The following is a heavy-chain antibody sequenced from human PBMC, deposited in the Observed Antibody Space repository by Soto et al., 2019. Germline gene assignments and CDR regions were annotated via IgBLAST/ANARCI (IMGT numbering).Heavy chain of an antibody. CDR3: AKDPGWHHTLPIRDAFDL. Sequence: PGGSLRLSCAASGFTFSSYAMSWVRQAPGKGLEWVSAISGSGGSTYYADSVKGRFTISRDNSKNTLYLQMNSLRAEDTAVYYCAKDPGWHHTLPIRDAFDLWGQGTMVTVSS. V-gene: IGHV3-23*01. J-gene: IGHJ3*01. CDR2: ISGSGGST. CDR1: GFTFSSYA.